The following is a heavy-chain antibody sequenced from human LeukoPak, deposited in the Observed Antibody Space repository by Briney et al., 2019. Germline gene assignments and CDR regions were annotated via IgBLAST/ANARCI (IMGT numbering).Heavy chain of an antibody. V-gene: IGHV1-69*06. CDR1: GGTFSSYA. J-gene: IGHJ5*02. Sequence: SVKVSCKASGGTFSSYAISRVRQAPGQGLEWMGGIIPIFGTANYAQKFQGRVTITADKSTSTAYMELSSLRSEDTAVYYCAYSSSPLKNWFDPWGQGTLVTVSS. D-gene: IGHD6-6*01. CDR3: AYSSSPLKNWFDP. CDR2: IIPIFGTA.